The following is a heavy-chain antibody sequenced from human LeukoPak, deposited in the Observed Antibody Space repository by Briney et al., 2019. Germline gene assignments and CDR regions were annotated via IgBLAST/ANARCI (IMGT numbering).Heavy chain of an antibody. D-gene: IGHD1-26*01. Sequence: PGGSLRLSCAASGFTFSSYPMHWVRQAPGRGLEWVAAISSDGIIKYYADSVKGRFTISRDNSKNTLYLQTNSLRVEDTAVYYCVREVVGAIYFDYWGQGALVTVSS. CDR1: GFTFSSYP. CDR3: VREVVGAIYFDY. CDR2: ISSDGIIK. J-gene: IGHJ4*02. V-gene: IGHV3-30-3*01.